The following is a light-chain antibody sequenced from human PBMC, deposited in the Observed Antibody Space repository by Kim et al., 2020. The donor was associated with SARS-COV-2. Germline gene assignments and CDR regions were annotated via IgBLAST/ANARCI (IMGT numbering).Light chain of an antibody. CDR1: TGAVTSGHY. CDR2: DTS. Sequence: QAVVTQEPSMTVSPGGTVTLTCGSSTGAVTSGHYPYWFQQKPGQAPKTLIYDTSVKHSWTPARFSGSLLGGKAALTLSGAQPEDEADYYCLLYYSGVRVFGVGTQLTVL. J-gene: IGLJ3*02. V-gene: IGLV7-46*01. CDR3: LLYYSGVRV.